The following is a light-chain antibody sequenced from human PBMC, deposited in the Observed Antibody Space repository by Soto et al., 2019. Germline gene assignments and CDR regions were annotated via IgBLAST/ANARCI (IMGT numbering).Light chain of an antibody. Sequence: QSALTQPPSASGSPGQSVAISCTGTSSDVGGYNYVSWYQQHPGKAPKLMIYEVNNRPSGVPDRFSGSKSGNAASLTVSGLQADDEADYYCSSYAGSSNVFGTGTKLTVL. CDR3: SSYAGSSNV. CDR1: SSDVGGYNY. CDR2: EVN. J-gene: IGLJ1*01. V-gene: IGLV2-8*01.